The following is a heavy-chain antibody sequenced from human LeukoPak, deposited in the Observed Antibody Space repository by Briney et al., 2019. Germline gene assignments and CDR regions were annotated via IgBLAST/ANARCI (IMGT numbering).Heavy chain of an antibody. CDR3: ARHSHHWYYYDSSGYFGYYFDY. J-gene: IGHJ4*02. D-gene: IGHD3-22*01. CDR2: IIPIFGTA. CDR1: GGTFSSYA. Sequence: SVKVSCKASGGTFSSYAISWVRQAPGQGLEWMGGIIPIFGTANYAQKFQGRVTITADKSTSTAYMELSSLRSEDTAVYYCARHSHHWYYYDSSGYFGYYFDYWGQGTLVTVSS. V-gene: IGHV1-69*06.